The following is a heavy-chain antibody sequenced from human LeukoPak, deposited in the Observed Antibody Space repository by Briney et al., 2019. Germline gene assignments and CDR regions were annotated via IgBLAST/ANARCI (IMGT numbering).Heavy chain of an antibody. Sequence: PGGSLRLSCADSGFTFDDYAMHWVGQARGKGVEGVSGISWSSSSIEYADYVKGRFTISRDNAINSLYLQINSLRAEDMALYYCAKDISGVLRYFDWSLDYWGQGTLVTVSS. D-gene: IGHD3-9*01. CDR2: ISWSSSSI. V-gene: IGHV3-9*03. CDR1: GFTFDDYA. J-gene: IGHJ4*02. CDR3: AKDISGVLRYFDWSLDY.